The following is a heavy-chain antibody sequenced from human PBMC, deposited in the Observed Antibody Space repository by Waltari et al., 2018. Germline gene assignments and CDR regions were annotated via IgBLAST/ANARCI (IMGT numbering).Heavy chain of an antibody. CDR2: ISTSSIYM. V-gene: IGHV3-21*01. CDR3: ARDVGDERYFDY. J-gene: IGHJ4*02. D-gene: IGHD1-26*01. CDR1: GFTFSSNS. Sequence: EVQLVDSGGGLVKPGGSLRLSCAASGFTFSSNSMNWVTQGPGKGLESVAAISTSSIYMDYTEASKVRLTISRDNAKNTLYLQMHRLRAENTAVYYCARDVGDERYFDYWGQGTLVTVSS.